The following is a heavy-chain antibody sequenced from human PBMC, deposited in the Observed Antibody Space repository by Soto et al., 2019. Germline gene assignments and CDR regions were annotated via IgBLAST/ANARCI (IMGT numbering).Heavy chain of an antibody. J-gene: IGHJ4*02. CDR3: AREGGYTYGYAYDY. V-gene: IGHV3-30-3*01. D-gene: IGHD5-18*01. CDR2: ISYDGSNK. Sequence: QVPLVESGGGVVQPGRSLRLSCAASGFTFSSYTMHWVRQAPGKGLEWVALISYDGSNKDYADSVKGRFTISRDNSKNTLYLQMNSLRAEDTAVYYCAREGGYTYGYAYDYWGQGNLVTVSS. CDR1: GFTFSSYT.